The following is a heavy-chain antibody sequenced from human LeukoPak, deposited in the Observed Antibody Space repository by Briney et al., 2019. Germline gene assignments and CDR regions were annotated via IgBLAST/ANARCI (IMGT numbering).Heavy chain of an antibody. D-gene: IGHD5-18*01. CDR1: GGSISSYY. Sequence: SSETLSLTCTVSGGSISSYYWSWIRQPPGKGLEWIGYIYYSGSTNYNPSLKSRVTISVDTSKNQFSLKLSSVTAADTAVYYCARVFYSYGYNWFDPWGQGTLVTVSS. CDR2: IYYSGST. J-gene: IGHJ5*02. CDR3: ARVFYSYGYNWFDP. V-gene: IGHV4-59*01.